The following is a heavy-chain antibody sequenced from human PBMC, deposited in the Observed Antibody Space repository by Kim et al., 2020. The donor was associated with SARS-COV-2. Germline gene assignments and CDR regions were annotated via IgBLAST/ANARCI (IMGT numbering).Heavy chain of an antibody. D-gene: IGHD2-15*01. J-gene: IGHJ6*01. V-gene: IGHV1-2*02. CDR1: GYTFTGHH. CDR2: VNPLIGAT. CDR3: AIAYFSGGTYYSHYGMDV. Sequence: ASVKVSCKAFGYTFTGHHLHWVRQAPGQGLEWMGLVNPLIGATNYAQKFQGRVTMTSDTSSNTAYMDLSGLTSDDTAVYYCAIAYFSGGTYYSHYGMDVWGQGTTVPVSS.